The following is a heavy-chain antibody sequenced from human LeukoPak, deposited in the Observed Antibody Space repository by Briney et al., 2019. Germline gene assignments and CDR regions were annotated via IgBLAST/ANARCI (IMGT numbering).Heavy chain of an antibody. D-gene: IGHD2-2*01. Sequence: SQTLSLTCTVSGGSISSGGYYWSWIRQPPGKGLEWIGYIYHSGNTYYNPSLKSRVTISVDRSKNQFSLKLSSVTAADTAVYYCARDTAARGVAAFDIWGQGTMVTVSS. V-gene: IGHV4-30-2*01. CDR1: GGSISSGGYY. CDR3: ARDTAARGVAAFDI. J-gene: IGHJ3*02. CDR2: IYHSGNT.